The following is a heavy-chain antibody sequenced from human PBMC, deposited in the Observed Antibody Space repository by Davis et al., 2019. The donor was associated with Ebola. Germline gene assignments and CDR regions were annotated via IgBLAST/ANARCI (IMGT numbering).Heavy chain of an antibody. V-gene: IGHV3-23*01. J-gene: IGHJ6*02. Sequence: GGSLRLSCAAPGFTFNTNSMSWVRQAPGKGLEWVSVISGRGSTIFYADSVKGRFTISRYNSKNTLYLQMNSLRAEDTAVYYCARDGGYYYGMDVWGQGTTVTVSS. CDR1: GFTFNTNS. CDR3: ARDGGYYYGMDV. CDR2: ISGRGSTI. D-gene: IGHD3-3*01.